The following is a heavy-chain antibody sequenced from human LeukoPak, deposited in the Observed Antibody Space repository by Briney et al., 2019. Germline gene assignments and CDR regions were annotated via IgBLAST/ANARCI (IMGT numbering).Heavy chain of an antibody. J-gene: IGHJ3*02. CDR2: IKQDGSEK. Sequence: GGSLRLSCAASGFTFSSYWMGWVRQAPGKGLEWVANIKQDGSEKYYVDSVKGRFTISRDNAKNSLYLQMNSLRAEDTAVYYCARVYDSSGYYYFEDAFDNWGQGTMVTVSS. CDR3: ARVYDSSGYYYFEDAFDN. CDR1: GFTFSSYW. D-gene: IGHD3-22*01. V-gene: IGHV3-7*01.